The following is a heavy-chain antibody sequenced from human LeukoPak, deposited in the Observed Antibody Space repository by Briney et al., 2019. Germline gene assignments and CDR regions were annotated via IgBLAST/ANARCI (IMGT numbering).Heavy chain of an antibody. CDR2: IKSDGVST. J-gene: IGHJ4*02. Sequence: GSLRLSCAASGFTFSGYWMHWVRQAPGKGLVWVSRIKSDGVSTNYADSVKGRFTISRDNAKNTLYLQMNSLRAEDTAVYYCARERGTYLGWGQGTLVTVSS. CDR1: GFTFSGYW. V-gene: IGHV3-74*01. D-gene: IGHD1-26*01. CDR3: ARERGTYLG.